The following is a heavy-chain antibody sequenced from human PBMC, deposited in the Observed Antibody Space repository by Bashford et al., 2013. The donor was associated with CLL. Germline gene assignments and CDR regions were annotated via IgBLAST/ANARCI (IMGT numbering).Heavy chain of an antibody. CDR3: MNSLKTEDTAVYYCGSRQGLGALSA. CDR2: INPSGGHT. V-gene: IGHV1-46*01. D-gene: IGHD3-22*01. CDR1: GYTFTNFY. J-gene: IGHJ5*02. Sequence: ASVKVSCKASGYTFTNFYMHWVRQAPGQGLEWMGIINPSGGHTIYAQKFQGRITMTTEYAASVRGRFTISRDDSRNSLYLQMNSLKTEDTAVYYCGSRQGLGALSALGQGTLVTVSS.